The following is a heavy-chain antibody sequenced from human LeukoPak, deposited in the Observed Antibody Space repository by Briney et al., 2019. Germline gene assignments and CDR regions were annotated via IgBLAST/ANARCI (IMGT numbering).Heavy chain of an antibody. CDR1: GASISTGDYY. Sequence: SETLTLTCTASGASISTGDYYWSRIRQSPVKGLEWIGYIYYSGSTSYNPTLRSRLTISVDSSKNQFSLRLTSVTATDTAVYYCAKGPNFVRGRYQYFDHLGQGTLVTVSS. V-gene: IGHV4-30-4*01. D-gene: IGHD3-16*02. J-gene: IGHJ4*02. CDR2: IYYSGST. CDR3: AKGPNFVRGRYQYFDH.